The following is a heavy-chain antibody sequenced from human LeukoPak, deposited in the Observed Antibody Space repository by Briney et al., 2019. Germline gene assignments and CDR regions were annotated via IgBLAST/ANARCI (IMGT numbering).Heavy chain of an antibody. V-gene: IGHV3-9*03. CDR2: ITGNGGTI. CDR3: VRESGSYYFDY. Sequence: AGRSLRLSCAASGFSFDDYAMHWVRQAPGKGLESVSGITGNGGTIAYADSVKGRFTVSRDNAKSSLYLQMSSLRAEDMALYYCVRESGSYYFDYWGQGTLVTVSS. D-gene: IGHD3-22*01. CDR1: GFSFDDYA. J-gene: IGHJ4*02.